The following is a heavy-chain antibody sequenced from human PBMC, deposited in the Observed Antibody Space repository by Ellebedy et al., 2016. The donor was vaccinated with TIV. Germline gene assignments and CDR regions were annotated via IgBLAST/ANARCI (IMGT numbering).Heavy chain of an antibody. CDR1: GGSISSDSYF. CDR3: ARLYYDTSGYFPNFYDC. Sequence: MPSETLSLTCTVSGGSISSDSYFWGWIRQPPGKGLEWIGNIYYSGSTYYNPSLKGRVTISVDTSKNQFSLKLSSVTAADTAVYYCARLYYDTSGYFPNFYDCWGQGTLVTVSS. D-gene: IGHD3-22*01. V-gene: IGHV4-39*07. J-gene: IGHJ4*02. CDR2: IYYSGST.